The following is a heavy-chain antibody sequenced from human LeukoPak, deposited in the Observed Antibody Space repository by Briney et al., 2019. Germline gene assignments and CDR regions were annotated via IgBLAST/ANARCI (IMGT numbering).Heavy chain of an antibody. D-gene: IGHD7-27*01. V-gene: IGHV4-38-2*02. CDR2: MYPTGTT. CDR1: GYSVSNGYY. CDR3: ARLAWGRLDY. J-gene: IGHJ4*02. Sequence: WETRSLAWSVSGYSVSNGYYWGGMRQPPGKGLEWIGGMYPTGTTSYKPSLKRRATISVDTSKNQITLKRPSVTAADTAVYWWARLAWGRLDYGGQGTLVTVSS.